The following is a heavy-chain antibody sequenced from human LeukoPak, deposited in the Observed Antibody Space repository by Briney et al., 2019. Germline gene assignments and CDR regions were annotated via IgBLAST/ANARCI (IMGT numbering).Heavy chain of an antibody. CDR3: AGGDSYGFAS. Sequence: GGSLRLSCAASGFTFSTSAMHWVRQAPGKGLEWVAFIKFDGGNKYYADSVKGRFTISRDNSKNTLYLQMNTLRPEGTTVYYCAGGDSYGFASWGQGTLVTVSS. J-gene: IGHJ4*02. D-gene: IGHD5-18*01. CDR2: IKFDGGNK. CDR1: GFTFSTSA. V-gene: IGHV3-30*02.